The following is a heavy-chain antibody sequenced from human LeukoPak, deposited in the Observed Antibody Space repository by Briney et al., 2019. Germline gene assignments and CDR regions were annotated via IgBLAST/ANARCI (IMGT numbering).Heavy chain of an antibody. CDR1: DGSISGHY. CDR3: ARDYGPSRGFDY. Sequence: SETLSLTCTVSDGSISGHYWSWIRQPAGKGLEWIGRMFSSGITSYNPSLKSRVTMSVGTSKNQFSLKLSSVTPADTALYYCARDYGPSRGFDYWGQGILVTVST. CDR2: MFSSGIT. J-gene: IGHJ4*02. V-gene: IGHV4-4*07. D-gene: IGHD3-10*01.